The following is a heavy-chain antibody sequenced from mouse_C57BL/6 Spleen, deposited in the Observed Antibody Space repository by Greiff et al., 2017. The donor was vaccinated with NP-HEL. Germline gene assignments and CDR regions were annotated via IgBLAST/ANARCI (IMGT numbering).Heavy chain of an antibody. V-gene: IGHV1-18*01. J-gene: IGHJ1*03. CDR3: ARSGYGNWYLDV. D-gene: IGHD2-1*01. CDR2: INPNNGGT. Sequence: EVQLQQSGPELVKPGASVKIPCKASGYTFTDYNMDWVKQSPGKSLEWLVDINPNNGGTFYNQKFKGKATLTVEKSASTAYMELRSLTSEDTAVYYCARSGYGNWYLDVWGTGTTVTVSS. CDR1: GYTFTDYN.